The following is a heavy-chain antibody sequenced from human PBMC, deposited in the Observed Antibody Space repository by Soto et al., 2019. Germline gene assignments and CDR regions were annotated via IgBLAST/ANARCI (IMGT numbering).Heavy chain of an antibody. D-gene: IGHD3-3*01. CDR2: IKHDGSEK. CDR1: GFAFSNYW. Sequence: EVQLAESGGGLVQPGGSLRLSCAASGFAFSNYWMSWVRQAPGKGLEWVANIKHDGSEKYYVDSVKGRFTISRDNDKNSLYLQMNSLRAEDTAVYYCARADLTAFGVVQKTYYYYGMDVWGQGTTVTVSS. CDR3: ARADLTAFGVVQKTYYYYGMDV. V-gene: IGHV3-7*03. J-gene: IGHJ6*02.